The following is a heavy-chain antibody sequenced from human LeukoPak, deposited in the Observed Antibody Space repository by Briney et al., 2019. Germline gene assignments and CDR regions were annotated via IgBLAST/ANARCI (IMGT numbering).Heavy chain of an antibody. D-gene: IGHD1-26*01. Sequence: SETLSLTCTVSGDSLSSRSYYWGWIRQPPGKGLEWIASIYYSGNTYYNPSLKSRVTISVDTSKNQFSLKLSSVTAADPAVYYCARHGTSYYYYYMDVWGKGTTVTVSS. CDR3: ARHGTSYYYYYMDV. CDR2: IYYSGNT. CDR1: GDSLSSRSYY. V-gene: IGHV4-39*01. J-gene: IGHJ6*03.